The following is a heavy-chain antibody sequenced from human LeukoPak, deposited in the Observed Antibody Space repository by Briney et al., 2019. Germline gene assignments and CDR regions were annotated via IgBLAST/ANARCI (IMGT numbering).Heavy chain of an antibody. D-gene: IGHD2/OR15-2a*01. Sequence: SETLSLTCTVSGGSISSSSYYWGWIRQPPGKGLEWIGSIYYSGSTYYNPSLKSRVTISVDTSKNQFSLKLSSVTAADTAVYYCATTSGPDSLPWFDPWGQGTLVTVSS. CDR3: ATTSGPDSLPWFDP. CDR2: IYYSGST. J-gene: IGHJ5*02. V-gene: IGHV4-39*01. CDR1: GGSISSSSYY.